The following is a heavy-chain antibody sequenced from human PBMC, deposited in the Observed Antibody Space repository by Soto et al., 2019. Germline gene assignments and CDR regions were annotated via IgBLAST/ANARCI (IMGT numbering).Heavy chain of an antibody. CDR1: GFTFSSYG. CDR3: ARDHIALDD. Sequence: QVQLVESGGGVVQPGRSLRLSCAASGFTFSSYGMHWVRQAPGKGLEWLAVIWYDGSNKYYADSVKGRFTISRDNSKKTVYLQMNSLRAEDTAGYYCARDHIALDDWGQGTQVTVSS. J-gene: IGHJ4*02. V-gene: IGHV3-33*01. CDR2: IWYDGSNK. D-gene: IGHD6-13*01.